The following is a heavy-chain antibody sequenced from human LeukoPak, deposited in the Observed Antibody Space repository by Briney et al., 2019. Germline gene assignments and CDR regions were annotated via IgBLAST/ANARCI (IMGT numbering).Heavy chain of an antibody. D-gene: IGHD2-2*01. CDR3: ARAPTVSVGYCSSSSSQADY. V-gene: IGHV3-23*01. CDR2: ISGSGGGT. J-gene: IGHJ4*02. Sequence: GGPLTLFCGACGLPFSSYAMSWVRRAPGKGLEWVSAISGSGGGTQCVDSVKGRFTISGAYAKNPLYLQMHSVRAEDTAVYYCARAPTVSVGYCSSSSSQADYWGQGTLVTVSS. CDR1: GLPFSSYA.